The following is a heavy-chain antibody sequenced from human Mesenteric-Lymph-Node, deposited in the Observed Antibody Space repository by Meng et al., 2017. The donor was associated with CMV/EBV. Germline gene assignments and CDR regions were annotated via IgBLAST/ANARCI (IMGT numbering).Heavy chain of an antibody. D-gene: IGHD4-11*01. CDR3: AKDWSTVTGSYYYGMDV. CDR2: IWYDGSSK. Sequence: GESLKISCAASGFTFSSYGMHWVRQAPGKGLEWVAVIWYDGSSKYYADSVKGRFTISRDNSKNTLYLQMNSLRAEDTAVYYCAKDWSTVTGSYYYGMDVWGQGTTVTVSS. CDR1: GFTFSSYG. J-gene: IGHJ6*02. V-gene: IGHV3-33*06.